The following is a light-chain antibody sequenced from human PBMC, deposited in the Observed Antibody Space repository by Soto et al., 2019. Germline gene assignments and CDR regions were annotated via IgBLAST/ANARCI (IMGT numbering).Light chain of an antibody. CDR3: QQYGASPWT. Sequence: EIVLTQSPGTLSLSPGERATLSCRASRSVTTFLAWYQQRPGQAPRLLIFDASRRATGIPDRFSGSGSGTDFTLTTSRLEPEDFAVYYCQQYGASPWTFGQGTKVDIK. CDR1: RSVTTF. V-gene: IGKV3-20*01. CDR2: DAS. J-gene: IGKJ1*01.